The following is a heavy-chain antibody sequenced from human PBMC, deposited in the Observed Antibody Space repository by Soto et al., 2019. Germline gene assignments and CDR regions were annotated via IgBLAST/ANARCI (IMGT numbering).Heavy chain of an antibody. CDR3: ARDLDYDFWSGSGLDYYGMDV. D-gene: IGHD3-3*01. CDR2: ISSSGSTI. V-gene: IGHV3-48*03. Sequence: GGSLRLSCAASGFTFSSYEMNWVRQAPGKGLEWVSYISSSGSTIYYADSVKGRFTISRDNAKNSLYPQMNSLRAEDTAVYYCARDLDYDFWSGSGLDYYGMDVWGQGTTVTVSS. J-gene: IGHJ6*02. CDR1: GFTFSSYE.